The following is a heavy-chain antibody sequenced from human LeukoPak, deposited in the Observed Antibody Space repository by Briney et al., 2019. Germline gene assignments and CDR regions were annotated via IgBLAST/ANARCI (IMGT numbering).Heavy chain of an antibody. D-gene: IGHD6-6*01. Sequence: GGSLRLSCAASGFTFSSYEMNWVRQAPGKGLEWVTYISSSGSTIYYADSVKGRFTTSRDNAKNSLYLQMNSLRAEDTAVYYCARDKSIAARNAFDIWGQGTMVTVSS. CDR1: GFTFSSYE. J-gene: IGHJ3*02. V-gene: IGHV3-48*03. CDR2: ISSSGSTI. CDR3: ARDKSIAARNAFDI.